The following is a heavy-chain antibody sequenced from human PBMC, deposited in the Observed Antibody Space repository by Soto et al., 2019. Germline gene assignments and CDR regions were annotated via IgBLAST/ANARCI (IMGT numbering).Heavy chain of an antibody. J-gene: IGHJ4*02. CDR1: GYTFTSYG. CDR3: ARDRYCSITSCYPWPGY. Sequence: ASVKVSCKASGYTFTSYGISWVRQAPGQGLEWMGWISAYNGNTNYAQKLQGRDTMTTDTSTSTAYMELRSLRSDDTAVYYCARDRYCSITSCYPWPGYWGQGTLVTVSS. D-gene: IGHD2-2*01. V-gene: IGHV1-18*01. CDR2: ISAYNGNT.